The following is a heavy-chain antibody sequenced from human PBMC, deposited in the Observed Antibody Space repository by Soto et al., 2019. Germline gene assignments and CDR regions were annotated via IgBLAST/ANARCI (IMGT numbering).Heavy chain of an antibody. J-gene: IGHJ4*02. CDR2: IYPGDSDT. V-gene: IGHV5-51*01. Sequence: LGESLKISCKGSGYTFTNYWIGWVRQMPGKGLEWMGLIYPGDSDTRYSPSFQGQVTISADKSISTAYLQWSSLKASDTAMYYCARRIGGGWYYFDYWGQGTLVTVSS. D-gene: IGHD6-19*01. CDR3: ARRIGGGWYYFDY. CDR1: GYTFTNYW.